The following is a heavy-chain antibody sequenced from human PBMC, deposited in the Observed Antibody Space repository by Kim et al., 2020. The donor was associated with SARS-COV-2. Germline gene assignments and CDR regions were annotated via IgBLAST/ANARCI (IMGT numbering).Heavy chain of an antibody. Sequence: GESLKISCKGSGYSFTSYWIGWVRQMPGKGLEWMGIIYPGDSDTRYSPSFQGQVTISADKSISTAYLQWSSLKASDTAMYYCARHPFYSWLAPHYGMDVWGQGTTVTVSS. J-gene: IGHJ6*02. CDR3: ARHPFYSWLAPHYGMDV. CDR1: GYSFTSYW. V-gene: IGHV5-51*01. CDR2: IYPGDSDT. D-gene: IGHD2-21*01.